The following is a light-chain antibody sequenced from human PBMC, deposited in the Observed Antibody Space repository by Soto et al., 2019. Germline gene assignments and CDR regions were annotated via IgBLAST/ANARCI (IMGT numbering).Light chain of an antibody. Sequence: DIVMTQSPLSLPVTPGEPASISCRSSQSVLDKNGNNYLDWYQQKPGQSPQLLIYLGSNRATGVPDRFSGGGSGTDFTLTISSLEPEDFGVYYCQQRHIWPITFGQGTRLEIK. CDR1: QSVLDKNGNNY. J-gene: IGKJ5*01. CDR2: LGS. CDR3: QQRHIWPIT. V-gene: IGKV2-28*01.